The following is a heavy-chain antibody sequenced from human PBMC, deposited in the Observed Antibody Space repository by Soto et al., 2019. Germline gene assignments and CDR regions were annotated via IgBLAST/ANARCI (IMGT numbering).Heavy chain of an antibody. Sequence: QVHLQQWGAGLLKPSETLSLTCGVYGGSFGTSYWAWIRQSPEKGLEWIGEINHNGDSNYNPSLKMRVTISLAMSETQFSLKLTPVAAADTAVYYCARVTRFPDAFDIWGQGTPVIVSS. V-gene: IGHV4-34*01. CDR2: INHNGDS. CDR3: ARVTRFPDAFDI. CDR1: GGSFGTSY. J-gene: IGHJ3*02.